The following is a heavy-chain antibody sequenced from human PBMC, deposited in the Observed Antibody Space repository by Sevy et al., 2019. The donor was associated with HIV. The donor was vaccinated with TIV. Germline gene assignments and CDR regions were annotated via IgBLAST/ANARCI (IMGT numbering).Heavy chain of an antibody. V-gene: IGHV3-23*01. CDR2: VSGGGDTT. CDR1: GFTFNNYA. CDR3: AKGGSTSGYYLNYFAY. J-gene: IGHJ4*02. D-gene: IGHD3-22*01. Sequence: GGSLRLSCAASGFTFNNYAMNWVRQAPGKGLEWVSAVSGGGDTTYHADSVKGRFTISRDNSKNTLYLQMNSLRAEDTTVYYCAKGGSTSGYYLNYFAYWGQGTLVTVSS.